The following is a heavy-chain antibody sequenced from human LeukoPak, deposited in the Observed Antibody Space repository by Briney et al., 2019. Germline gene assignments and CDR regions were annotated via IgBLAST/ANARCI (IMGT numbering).Heavy chain of an antibody. Sequence: ASVKVSCKASGYTFTSYGISWVRQAPGQGLEWMGWISAYNGNTNYAQKLQGRVTMTTDTSTSTAYMELRSLRSDDTAVYYCARDGAAAGISGYNWFDPWGQGTLVTVSS. D-gene: IGHD6-13*01. J-gene: IGHJ5*02. CDR3: ARDGAAAGISGYNWFDP. CDR2: ISAYNGNT. V-gene: IGHV1-18*01. CDR1: GYTFTSYG.